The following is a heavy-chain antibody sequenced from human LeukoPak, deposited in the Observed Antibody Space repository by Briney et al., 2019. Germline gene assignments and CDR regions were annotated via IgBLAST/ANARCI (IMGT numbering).Heavy chain of an antibody. J-gene: IGHJ6*03. Sequence: SETLSLTCTVSGVSISSHYWSWIRQPPGKGLEGIGYIYYSGSTNSNPSPKTRVTISVDTSKNQFSLKLSSVTAADTAVYSCARAFVWPAATAYYYYYLDVWGKGTTVTVSS. V-gene: IGHV4-59*11. CDR1: GVSISSHY. D-gene: IGHD2-2*01. CDR3: ARAFVWPAATAYYYYYLDV. CDR2: IYYSGST.